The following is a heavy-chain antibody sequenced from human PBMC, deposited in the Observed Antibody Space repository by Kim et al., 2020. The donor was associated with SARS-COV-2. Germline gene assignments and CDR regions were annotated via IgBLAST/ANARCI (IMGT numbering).Heavy chain of an antibody. CDR1: GFTFDDYV. J-gene: IGHJ6*02. Sequence: GGSLRLSCAASGFTFDDYVMHWVRQAPGKGLEWDSGISWNSGTIAYADSVKGRFTISRDNAKNSLYLQMNSLRAEDTAFYYCAKDRFRYCHGGSCYVRYGMDVWGQGTTVTVSS. CDR2: ISWNSGTI. CDR3: AKDRFRYCHGGSCYVRYGMDV. D-gene: IGHD2-15*01. V-gene: IGHV3-9*01.